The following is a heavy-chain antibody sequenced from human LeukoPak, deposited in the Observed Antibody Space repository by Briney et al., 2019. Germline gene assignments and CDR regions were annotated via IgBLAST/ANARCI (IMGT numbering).Heavy chain of an antibody. Sequence: EASVKVSCKASGYTFTSYGISWVRQAPGQGLEWMGWISAYSGNTNYAQKLQGRVTMTTDTSTSTAYMELRSLRSDDTAVYYCARGVSGSYYDAFDIWGQGTMVTVSS. D-gene: IGHD1-26*01. CDR1: GYTFTSYG. CDR3: ARGVSGSYYDAFDI. V-gene: IGHV1-18*01. CDR2: ISAYSGNT. J-gene: IGHJ3*02.